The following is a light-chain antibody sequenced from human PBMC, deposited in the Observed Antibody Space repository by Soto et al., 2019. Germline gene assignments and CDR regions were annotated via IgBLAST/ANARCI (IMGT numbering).Light chain of an antibody. CDR1: QSVSSN. CDR2: GAS. J-gene: IGKJ1*01. Sequence: EKVMTQSPATLSVSPGERATLSCRASQSVSSNLAWYLEKPGQAPRLLIYGASTRATGIPARFTGSGSGTDFTHTISRLHSEDFAVYHCQQYNNYPRTFGQGTKVEIK. V-gene: IGKV3-15*01. CDR3: QQYNNYPRT.